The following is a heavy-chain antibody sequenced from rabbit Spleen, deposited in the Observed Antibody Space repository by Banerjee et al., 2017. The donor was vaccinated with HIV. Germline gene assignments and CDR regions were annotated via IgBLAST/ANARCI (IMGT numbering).Heavy chain of an antibody. J-gene: IGHJ4*01. CDR1: GFSFSSNYY. CDR3: ARTYIGVDYYFNL. D-gene: IGHD1-1*01. V-gene: IGHV1S40*01. CDR2: IYVGSSGTT. Sequence: QSLEESGGDLVKPGASLTLTCTASGFSFSSNYYMCWVRQAPGKGLEWIACIYVGSSGTTYYASWAKGRFTISKTSSTTVTLQMTSLTVADTATYFCARTYIGVDYYFNLWGPGTLVTVS.